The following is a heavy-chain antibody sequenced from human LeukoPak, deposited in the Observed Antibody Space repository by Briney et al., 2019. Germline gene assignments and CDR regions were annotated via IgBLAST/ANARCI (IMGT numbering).Heavy chain of an antibody. CDR2: ISGSGGST. J-gene: IGHJ4*02. CDR3: AKSETYYYGSGSYPAVLDY. D-gene: IGHD3-10*01. V-gene: IGHV3-23*01. CDR1: GFTFSDYS. Sequence: GGSLRLSCAASGFTFSDYSMDWVRQAPGKGLEWVSAISGSGGSTYYADSVKGRFTISRDNSKNTLYLQMNSLRAEDTAVYYCAKSETYYYGSGSYPAVLDYWGQGTLVTVSS.